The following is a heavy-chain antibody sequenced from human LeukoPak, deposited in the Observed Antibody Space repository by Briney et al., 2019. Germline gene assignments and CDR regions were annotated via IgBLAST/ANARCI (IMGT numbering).Heavy chain of an antibody. CDR3: AKDLRYYDSSGYYGLDY. V-gene: IGHV3-53*01. Sequence: GGSLRLSCAASGFTVSSDYMTWVRQAPGKGLEWVSVIYSGGSTYYADSVKGRFTISRDNSKNTPYLQMNSLRAEDTAVYYCAKDLRYYDSSGYYGLDYWGQGTLVTVSS. J-gene: IGHJ4*02. CDR1: GFTVSSDY. CDR2: IYSGGST. D-gene: IGHD3-22*01.